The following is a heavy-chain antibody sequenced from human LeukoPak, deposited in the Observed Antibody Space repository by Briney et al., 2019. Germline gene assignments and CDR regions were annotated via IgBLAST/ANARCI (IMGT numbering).Heavy chain of an antibody. D-gene: IGHD5-12*01. Sequence: GGSLRLSCAASGFTFSNYWMDWVRHAPGKGLVWVSRINGDASRTTYADSVKGRFTTSRDNAKNTVYLQMNSLRAEDTAVYYCVRDSCISRYDNRAFDHWGQGTLVTVSS. V-gene: IGHV3-74*01. CDR3: VRDSCISRYDNRAFDH. CDR1: GFTFSNYW. J-gene: IGHJ4*02. CDR2: INGDASRT.